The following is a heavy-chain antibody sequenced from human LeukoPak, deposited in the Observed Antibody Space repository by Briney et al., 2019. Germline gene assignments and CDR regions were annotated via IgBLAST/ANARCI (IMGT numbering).Heavy chain of an antibody. D-gene: IGHD3-10*01. Sequence: GASLRLSCAASGFTFSSYAMSWVRQAPGKGLEWVSAISVSDDNTYYADSVKGRFTISRDNSKNTLYLQMNSLRAEDTAVYYCAEQGFGSYYFDYWGQGTLVTVSS. J-gene: IGHJ4*02. CDR1: GFTFSSYA. CDR3: AEQGFGSYYFDY. V-gene: IGHV3-23*01. CDR2: ISVSDDNT.